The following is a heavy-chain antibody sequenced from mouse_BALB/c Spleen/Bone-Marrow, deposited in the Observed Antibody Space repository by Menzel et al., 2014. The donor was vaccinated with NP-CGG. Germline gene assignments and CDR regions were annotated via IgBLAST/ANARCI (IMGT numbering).Heavy chain of an antibody. CDR2: INPSTGYT. D-gene: IGHD2-4*01. CDR3: ARLGDYEAFAY. Sequence: QVQLQQSGAELAKPGASVKMSCKASGYTFTSYWMHWVKQRPGQGLEWIGYINPSTGYTEYNQKFKDKATLTADKSSSTAYTQKGRLRYEETAVYYSARLGDYEAFAYWGERALVT. CDR1: GYTFTSYW. V-gene: IGHV1-7*01. J-gene: IGHJ3*01.